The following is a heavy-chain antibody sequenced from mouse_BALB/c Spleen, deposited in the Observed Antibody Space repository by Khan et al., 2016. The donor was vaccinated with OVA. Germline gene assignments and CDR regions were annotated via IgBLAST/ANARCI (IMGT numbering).Heavy chain of an antibody. V-gene: IGHV9-4*02. Sequence: QIQLVQSGPELKKPGETVRISCKASGYTFTTAGIQWVQKMPGKGLKWIGWINTHSGVPKYAEDFKGRFAFSLEISVNTAYLQITNLKNEDTAYSCCARGGAAYYKNDGGAMEYWGQGTSVTVSS. CDR3: ARGGAAYYKNDGGAMEY. D-gene: IGHD2-12*01. CDR2: INTHSGVP. J-gene: IGHJ4*01. CDR1: GYTFTTAG.